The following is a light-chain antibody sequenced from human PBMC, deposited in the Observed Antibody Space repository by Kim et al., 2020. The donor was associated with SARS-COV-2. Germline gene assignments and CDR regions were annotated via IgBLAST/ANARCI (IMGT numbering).Light chain of an antibody. CDR2: AAS. Sequence: DIQLTQSPSFLSASVGDRVTITCRASQGISSYLAWYQQQPGKAPKLLIYAASTLQSGVPSRFSGSASGTEFTLTISCLQPEDFATYYCQQFNTYPFTFGPGTKVDIK. V-gene: IGKV1-9*01. CDR3: QQFNTYPFT. CDR1: QGISSY. J-gene: IGKJ3*01.